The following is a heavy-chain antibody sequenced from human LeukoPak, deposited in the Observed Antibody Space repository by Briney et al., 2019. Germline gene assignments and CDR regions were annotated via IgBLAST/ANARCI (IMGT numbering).Heavy chain of an antibody. CDR2: ISSSSGTI. V-gene: IGHV3-48*02. CDR3: ARERFGDFDY. D-gene: IGHD3-10*01. Sequence: GGSLRLSCAASGFTFSSYSMNWVRQAPGKGLEWVSYISSSSGTIYYADSVKGRLTISRDNAKNSLYLQMNSLRDDDTAVYYCARERFGDFDYGGQGTLVTVSS. J-gene: IGHJ4*02. CDR1: GFTFSSYS.